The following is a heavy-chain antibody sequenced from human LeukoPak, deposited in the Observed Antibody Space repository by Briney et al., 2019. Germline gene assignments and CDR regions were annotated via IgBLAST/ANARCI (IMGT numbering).Heavy chain of an antibody. Sequence: GGSLRLSCAGSGYSFSDYEMNWVRQAPGRGLEWVAYIWSRGTVTHYTDSVKDRFTISRDNGKNSLFLQMNGLRAEDTAVYYCAIERSFCEGDCSDYWGQGTLVTVSS. V-gene: IGHV3-48*03. CDR3: AIERSFCEGDCSDY. CDR1: GYSFSDYE. CDR2: IWSRGTVT. J-gene: IGHJ4*02. D-gene: IGHD2-21*01.